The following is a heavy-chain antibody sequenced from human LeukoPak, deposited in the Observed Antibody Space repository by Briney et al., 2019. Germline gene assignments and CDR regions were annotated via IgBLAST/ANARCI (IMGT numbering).Heavy chain of an antibody. V-gene: IGHV5-51*01. CDR2: IYPGDSDA. CDR3: AIPTRGPNDAFDI. Sequence: ESLKISCKGSGYKFTNYRIGWVRQMPGKGLEWMGIIYPGDSDARYSPSFQGRVTFSVDKSISTAYLQWNGLKASDTAMYFCAIPTRGPNDAFDIWGQGTLVTVSS. J-gene: IGHJ3*02. CDR1: GYKFTNYR. D-gene: IGHD3-10*01.